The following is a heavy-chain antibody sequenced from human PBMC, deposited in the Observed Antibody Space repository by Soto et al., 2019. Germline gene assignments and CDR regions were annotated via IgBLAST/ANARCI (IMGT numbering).Heavy chain of an antibody. V-gene: IGHV4-39*01. D-gene: IGHD3-3*02. Sequence: SETLSLTCTVSGDSIISSDFYWGWVRQPPGKGLEWIGSIFYLGSSYYNPSLKSRVTMSVDTSKSQFSLRLRSVTAADTALYFCARHSLALRKNNWFDPWGQGIMVTVSS. CDR1: GDSIISSDFY. CDR3: ARHSLALRKNNWFDP. CDR2: IFYLGSS. J-gene: IGHJ5*02.